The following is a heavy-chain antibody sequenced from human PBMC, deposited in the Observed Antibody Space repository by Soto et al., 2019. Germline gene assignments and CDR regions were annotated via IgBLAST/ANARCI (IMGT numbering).Heavy chain of an antibody. CDR1: GYSFTSYW. CDR3: ARQGRKAAAGSIDY. D-gene: IGHD6-13*01. Sequence: PGESLKISCKGSGYSFTSYWIGWVRQMPGKGLEWMGIIYPGDSDTRYSPSFQGQVTLSADESISTAYLQWSSLKASDTAMHYCARQGRKAAAGSIDYWGQGTLVTVSS. CDR2: IYPGDSDT. J-gene: IGHJ4*02. V-gene: IGHV5-51*01.